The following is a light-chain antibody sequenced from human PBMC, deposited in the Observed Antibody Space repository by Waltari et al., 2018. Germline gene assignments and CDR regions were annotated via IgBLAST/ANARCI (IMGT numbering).Light chain of an antibody. J-gene: IGKJ1*01. V-gene: IGKV3-20*01. CDR2: QAS. Sequence: ELVLTQSPGTLSLSPGERATLACRASQSVGRFLAWYQQKPGQVPRLLLYQASNRATGIPDRFSGSGSGTDFSLTISRLEPEDFAVYYCQNHERLPATFGQGTKVEI. CDR1: QSVGRF. CDR3: QNHERLPAT.